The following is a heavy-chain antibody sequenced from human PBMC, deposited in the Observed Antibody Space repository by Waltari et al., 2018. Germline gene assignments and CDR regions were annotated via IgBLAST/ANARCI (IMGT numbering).Heavy chain of an antibody. CDR3: ARGKGWFDP. J-gene: IGHJ5*02. CDR2: INPNRGGT. Sequence: QVQLVQSGAEVKKPGASVKVSCKASGYTFTGYYMHWVRQAPGQGLEWMGWINPNRGGTNYAQKFQGRVTMTRDTSISTAYMELSRLRSDDTAVYYCARGKGWFDPWGQGTLVTVSS. V-gene: IGHV1-2*02. CDR1: GYTFTGYY.